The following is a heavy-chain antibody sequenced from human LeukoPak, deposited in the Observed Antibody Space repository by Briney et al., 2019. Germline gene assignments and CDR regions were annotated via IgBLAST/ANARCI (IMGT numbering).Heavy chain of an antibody. CDR2: IYHSGST. Sequence: PSETLSLTCTVSGYSISSGYYWGWIRQPPGKGLEWIGSIYHSGSTYYNPSLKSRVTISVDTSKNQFSLKLSSVTAADTAVYYCARGRSGYSLFDYWGQGTLVTVSS. CDR1: GYSISSGYY. J-gene: IGHJ4*02. CDR3: ARGRSGYSLFDY. V-gene: IGHV4-38-2*02. D-gene: IGHD3-22*01.